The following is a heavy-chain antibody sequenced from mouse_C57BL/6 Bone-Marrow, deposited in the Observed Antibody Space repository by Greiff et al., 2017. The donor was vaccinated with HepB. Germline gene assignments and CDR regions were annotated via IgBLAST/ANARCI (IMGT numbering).Heavy chain of an antibody. D-gene: IGHD3-1*01. CDR1: GFTFSDYY. V-gene: IGHV5-16*01. CDR3: ARDGPYFDY. J-gene: IGHJ2*01. CDR2: INYDGSST. Sequence: EVQLVESEGGLVQPGRSMKLSCTASGFTFSDYYMAWVRQVPEKGLEWVANINYDGSSTYYLDSLKSRFIISRDNAKNILYLQMSSLKSEDTATYYCARDGPYFDYWGQGTTLTVSS.